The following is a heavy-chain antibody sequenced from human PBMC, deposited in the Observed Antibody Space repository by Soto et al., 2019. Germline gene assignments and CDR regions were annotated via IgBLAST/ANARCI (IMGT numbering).Heavy chain of an antibody. D-gene: IGHD4-17*01. CDR1: GDSISTAY. V-gene: IGHV4-59*01. Sequence: SETLCLTCTVAGDSISTAYWSWIRQPPGKRLEYIGFIYNGGSPNYNPSLESRVTISPDTSKNQFSLKLNSVTAADTAVYYCARRNGDYGRLDYWGLGTLVTVSS. J-gene: IGHJ4*02. CDR2: IYNGGSP. CDR3: ARRNGDYGRLDY.